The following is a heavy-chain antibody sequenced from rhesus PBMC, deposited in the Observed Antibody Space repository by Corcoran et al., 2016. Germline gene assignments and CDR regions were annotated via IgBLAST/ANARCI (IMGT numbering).Heavy chain of an antibody. Sequence: EVQLVESGGGLAKPGGSLRLSCAAAGVTFSDYYMDWVRQAPGKGLEWVSRIMHGGCSTWYADSVKGRFTISRENAKNTLYLQMNSLRAEDKAVYYCARVGGMNSPAYWGQGVLVTVSS. CDR3: ARVGGMNSPAY. CDR1: GVTFSDYY. J-gene: IGHJ4*01. D-gene: IGHD3-9*01. V-gene: IGHV3-178*01. CDR2: IMHGGCST.